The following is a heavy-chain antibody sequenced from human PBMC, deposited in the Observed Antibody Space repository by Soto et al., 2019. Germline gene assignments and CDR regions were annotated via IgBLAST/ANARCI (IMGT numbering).Heavy chain of an antibody. CDR1: GFNFSSYV. Sequence: PGGSLRHSCAASGFNFSSYVMHWVRQAPGKGLEWVAVISYDRSNKYYADSVKGRFTISRDNSKHTLFLQMNSLRPEDTAVYYCAKDLEGYCSSTSCYTYFGLDVWGQGTTVTVSS. J-gene: IGHJ6*02. CDR3: AKDLEGYCSSTSCYTYFGLDV. CDR2: ISYDRSNK. D-gene: IGHD2-2*01. V-gene: IGHV3-30*18.